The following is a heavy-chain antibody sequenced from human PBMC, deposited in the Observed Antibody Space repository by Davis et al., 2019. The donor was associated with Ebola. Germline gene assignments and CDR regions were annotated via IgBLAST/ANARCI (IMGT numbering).Heavy chain of an antibody. D-gene: IGHD2-15*01. CDR3: AKGRYCSGGSCVAPYYYYGMDV. CDR2: ISGSGGST. Sequence: GESLKISCAASGFTFSSYAMSWVRQAPGKGLEWVSAISGSGGSTYYADSVKGRFTISRDNSKNTLYLQMNSLRAEDTAVYYCAKGRYCSGGSCVAPYYYYGMDVWGQGTTVTVSS. CDR1: GFTFSSYA. V-gene: IGHV3-23*01. J-gene: IGHJ6*02.